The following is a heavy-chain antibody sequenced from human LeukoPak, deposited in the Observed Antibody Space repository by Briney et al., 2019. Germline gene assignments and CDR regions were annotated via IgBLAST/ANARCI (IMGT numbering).Heavy chain of an antibody. CDR3: ARVDVWGSGWFDP. CDR2: IIPMFGTI. D-gene: IGHD3-16*01. CDR1: GDTFSSYA. Sequence: ASVKVSCKASGDTFSSYAISWVRQAPGQGLEWLGGIIPMFGTITYAQRFQGRVTLTVDESTSIVYMELRSLRSEDTAVYYCARVDVWGSGWFDPWGQGTLVTVSS. J-gene: IGHJ5*02. V-gene: IGHV1-69*13.